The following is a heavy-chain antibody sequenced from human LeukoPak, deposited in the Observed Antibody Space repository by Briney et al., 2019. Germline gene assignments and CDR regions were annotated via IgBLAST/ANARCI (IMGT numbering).Heavy chain of an antibody. D-gene: IGHD3-10*01. Sequence: SETLSLTCTVSGGSISSYYRSWIRQPPGKGLEWIGYIYYSGSTNYNPSLKSRVTISVDTSKNQSSLKLSSVTAADTAVYYCARHAKRLLWFGELFYGMDVWGQGTTVTVSS. CDR1: GGSISSYY. CDR2: IYYSGST. V-gene: IGHV4-59*08. CDR3: ARHAKRLLWFGELFYGMDV. J-gene: IGHJ6*02.